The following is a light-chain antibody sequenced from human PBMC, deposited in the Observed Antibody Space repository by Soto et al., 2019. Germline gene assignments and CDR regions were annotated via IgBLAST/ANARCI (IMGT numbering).Light chain of an antibody. CDR3: QQFNSYPLT. CDR2: DAS. Sequence: AIQLTQSPSSLSASVGDRVTITCRASQGISSALAWYQQKPWKAPKLLIYDASSLESGVPSRFRGSGSGTDFTLTISSLQPEDVATYYCQQFNSYPLTFGGGTKVEIK. V-gene: IGKV1-13*02. J-gene: IGKJ4*01. CDR1: QGISSA.